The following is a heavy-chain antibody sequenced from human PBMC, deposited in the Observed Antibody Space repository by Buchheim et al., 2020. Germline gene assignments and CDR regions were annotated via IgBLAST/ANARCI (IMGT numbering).Heavy chain of an antibody. CDR3: ARVHSDRYSYGSLDY. D-gene: IGHD5-18*01. Sequence: QVQLQELGPGLVKPSETLSLTCTVSGGSISSYYWSWIRQPPGKGLEWIGYIYYSGSTNYNPSLKSRVTISVDTSKNQFSLKLSSVTAADTAVYYCARVHSDRYSYGSLDYWGQGTL. J-gene: IGHJ4*02. V-gene: IGHV4-59*01. CDR2: IYYSGST. CDR1: GGSISSYY.